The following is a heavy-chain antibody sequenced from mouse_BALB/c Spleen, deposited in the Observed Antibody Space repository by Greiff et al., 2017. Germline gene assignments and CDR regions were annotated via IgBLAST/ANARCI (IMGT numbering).Heavy chain of an antibody. CDR2: ISTYYGDA. D-gene: IGHD1-1*01. CDR1: GYTFTDYA. Sequence: QVQLKQSGAELVRPGVSVKISCKGSGYTFTDYAMHWVKQSHAKSLEWIGVISTYYGDASYNQKFKGKATMTVDKSSSTAYMELARLTSEDSAIYYCARCDSIFTTTYAMDYWGQGTSVTVSS. J-gene: IGHJ4*01. V-gene: IGHV1S137*01. CDR3: ARCDSIFTTTYAMDY.